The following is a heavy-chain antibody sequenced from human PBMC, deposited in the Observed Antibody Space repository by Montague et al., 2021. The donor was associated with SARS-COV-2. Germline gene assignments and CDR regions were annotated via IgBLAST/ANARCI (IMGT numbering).Heavy chain of an antibody. V-gene: IGHV4-38-2*02. CDR2: RYQNGAT. J-gene: IGHJ4*02. CDR1: GFSISSGYY. D-gene: IGHD3-3*01. CDR3: ARSGVGIFDFSYFDS. Sequence: SETLSLTCSVSGFSISSGYYWGWIRQTPGKGLEWIGNRYQNGATYYSPSLKRPVTILLDTSKNQFSLSLTSVTAADTAVYYCARSGVGIFDFSYFDSWGQGSLVIVSS.